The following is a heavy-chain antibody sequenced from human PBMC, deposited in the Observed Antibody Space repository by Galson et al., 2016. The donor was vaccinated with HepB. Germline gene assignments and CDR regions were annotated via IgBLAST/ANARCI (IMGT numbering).Heavy chain of an antibody. D-gene: IGHD6-25*01. J-gene: IGHJ6*02. CDR2: IWYDGRNK. CDR1: GFTFNNYG. CDR3: VRDRAARDTAYYYGMDV. Sequence: SLRLSCAASGFTFNNYGMHWVRQAPGKGLEWVALIWYDGRNKYYADSVKGRFTISRDNSKNTLYLQMNSLRAEDTAVYYCVRDRAARDTAYYYGMDVLGQGTTVTVS. V-gene: IGHV3-33*01.